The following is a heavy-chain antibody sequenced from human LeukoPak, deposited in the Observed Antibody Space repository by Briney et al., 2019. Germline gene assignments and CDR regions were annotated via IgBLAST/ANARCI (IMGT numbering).Heavy chain of an antibody. V-gene: IGHV3-30-3*01. J-gene: IGHJ4*02. CDR3: ARVPYGSRTYTDS. CDR2: ILYDGSNE. Sequence: GRSLRLSCAASGFTFSNHAMHWVRQAPGKGLEWVALILYDGSNEHYADSVKGRFTISRDNSKNTLYLQMSSLRPEDTAVYHCARVPYGSRTYTDSWGQGTLVTVSS. D-gene: IGHD3-10*01. CDR1: GFTFSNHA.